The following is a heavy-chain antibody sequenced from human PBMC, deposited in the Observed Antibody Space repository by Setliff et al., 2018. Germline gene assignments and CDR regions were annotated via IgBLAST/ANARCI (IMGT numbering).Heavy chain of an antibody. D-gene: IGHD2-2*01. V-gene: IGHV1-18*01. J-gene: IGHJ3*02. CDR3: VRDRAAIVVGPPTAAFDI. Sequence: ASVKVSCKASGYTFNSYGITWARQAPGQGLEWMGWISCYDGNTRYARKIQGRATMTTDTSTGTAYMEVRSLRSDDTAQYYCVRDRAAIVVGPPTAAFDIWGQGTMVTVSS. CDR1: GYTFNSYG. CDR2: ISCYDGNT.